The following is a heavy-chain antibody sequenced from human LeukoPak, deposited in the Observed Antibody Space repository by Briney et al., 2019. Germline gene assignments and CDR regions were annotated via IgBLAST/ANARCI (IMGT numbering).Heavy chain of an antibody. CDR1: GGSFSGYY. CDR3: ARGARLPGGY. V-gene: IGHV4-34*01. J-gene: IGHJ4*02. Sequence: SETLPLTCAVYGGSFSGYYWSWIRQPPGKGLEWIGEINHSGSTNYNPSLKSRVTISVDTSKNQFSLKLSSVTAADTAVYYCARGARLPGGYWGQGTLVTVSS. CDR2: INHSGST. D-gene: IGHD2-15*01.